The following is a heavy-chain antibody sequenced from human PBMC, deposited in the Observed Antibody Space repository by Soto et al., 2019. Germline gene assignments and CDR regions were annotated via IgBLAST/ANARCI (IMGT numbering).Heavy chain of an antibody. CDR2: INDSGDT. CDR3: AKRVGYSSSSAYFDY. V-gene: IGHV3-23*01. Sequence: EVRLLNSGGDLVQPGGSLRLSCAASGFTFTRYGMSWVRQAPGKGLEWVSSINDSGDTYYGDSVKGRFTISRDNSKNTLYLQMNGLSAEDTAVYYCAKRVGYSSSSAYFDYWAHGTLVTVSS. D-gene: IGHD6-6*01. CDR1: GFTFTRYG. J-gene: IGHJ4*01.